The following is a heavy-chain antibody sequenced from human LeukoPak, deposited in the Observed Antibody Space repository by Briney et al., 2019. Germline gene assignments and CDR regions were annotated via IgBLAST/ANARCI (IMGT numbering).Heavy chain of an antibody. D-gene: IGHD4-17*01. Sequence: ASVKVSCKASGYTFTSYDINWVRQATGQGLEWMGWMNPNSGNTGYAQRFQGRVTMTRNTSISTAYMELSSLRAEDTAVYYCARLGYGDYGGYYYYLDVWGKGTTVTISS. V-gene: IGHV1-8*01. CDR3: ARLGYGDYGGYYYYLDV. CDR1: GYTFTSYD. CDR2: MNPNSGNT. J-gene: IGHJ6*03.